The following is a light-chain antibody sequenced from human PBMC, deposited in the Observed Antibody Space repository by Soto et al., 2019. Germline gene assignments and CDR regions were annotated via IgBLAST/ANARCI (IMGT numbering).Light chain of an antibody. Sequence: QAALTHPASVSGSPRQSITISCTGTSGDVGAYNFVSWYQHHPGRAPKLIIYEVTIRPSGVSNRFSGSKSGNTASLTISGLQAEDEADYYCSSYTTSAPYVFGSGTKV. CDR1: SGDVGAYNF. CDR3: SSYTTSAPYV. V-gene: IGLV2-14*01. J-gene: IGLJ1*01. CDR2: EVT.